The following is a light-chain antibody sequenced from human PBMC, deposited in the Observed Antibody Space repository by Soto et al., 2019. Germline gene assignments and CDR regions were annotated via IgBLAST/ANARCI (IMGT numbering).Light chain of an antibody. Sequence: QSALTQPASVSGSPGQSITISCTGTSSDVGGYKYVSWYQQHPGKAPKLMIYEVTNRPSGVSNRFSGSKSGNTSSLTISGLHTEYEADYYCSSYTSSSTLVFGGGTKLTVL. V-gene: IGLV2-14*01. CDR1: SSDVGGYKY. CDR3: SSYTSSSTLV. CDR2: EVT. J-gene: IGLJ3*02.